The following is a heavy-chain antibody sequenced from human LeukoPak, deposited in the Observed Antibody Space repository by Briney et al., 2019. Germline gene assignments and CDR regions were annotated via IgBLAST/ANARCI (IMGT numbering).Heavy chain of an antibody. Sequence: PSETLSLTCTVSGGSISSSSYYWGWIRQPPGKGLEWIGSIYYSGSTYYNPSLKSRVTISVDTSKNQFSLRLSSVTAADTAVYYCAGKDRSPSTAYYYYYYMDVWGKGTTVTVSS. J-gene: IGHJ6*03. CDR2: IYYSGST. D-gene: IGHD2-21*02. CDR1: GGSISSSSYY. CDR3: AGKDRSPSTAYYYYYYMDV. V-gene: IGHV4-39*07.